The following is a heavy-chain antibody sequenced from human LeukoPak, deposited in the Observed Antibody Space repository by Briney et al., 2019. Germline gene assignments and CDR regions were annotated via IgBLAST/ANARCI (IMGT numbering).Heavy chain of an antibody. CDR1: GFSLSTSGVG. J-gene: IGHJ4*02. D-gene: IGHD3-16*02. CDR3: ARTLVDYVWGSYRYTGFDY. CDR2: IYWDDDK. V-gene: IGHV2-5*02. Sequence: NASGPTLVKPTQTLTLTCTFSGFSLSTSGVGVGWIRQAPGKDLEWLALIYWDDDKRYSPSLKSRLTITKDTSKNQVVLTMTNMDPVDTATYYCARTLVDYVWGSYRYTGFDYWGQGTLVTVSS.